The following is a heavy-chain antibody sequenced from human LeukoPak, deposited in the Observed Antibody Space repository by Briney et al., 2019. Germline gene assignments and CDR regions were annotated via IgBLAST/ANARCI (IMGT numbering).Heavy chain of an antibody. D-gene: IGHD5-18*01. V-gene: IGHV1-69*06. J-gene: IGHJ4*02. CDR3: ARSRDDTAMVNFDY. CDR2: IIPIFGTV. Sequence: SVNVSCKASGGTFSSYAFSWVRHAPGQGLEWMGWIIPIFGTVNYVQKFQGRVTITADKSTSTAYMELSSLRSEETAVYYCARSRDDTAMVNFDYWGQGTLVTVSS. CDR1: GGTFSSYA.